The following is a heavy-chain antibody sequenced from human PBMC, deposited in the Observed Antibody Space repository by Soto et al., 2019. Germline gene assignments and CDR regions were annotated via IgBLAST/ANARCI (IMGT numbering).Heavy chain of an antibody. Sequence: LSLTCTVSGGSISSSSYYWGWIRQPPGKGLEWIGIIYYSGSTYYNPSLKSRVTISVDTSKNQFSLKLSSVTAADTAVYYCARHWRKDYYYYGMDVWGQGTTVTVYS. CDR2: IYYSGST. V-gene: IGHV4-39*01. D-gene: IGHD2-15*01. J-gene: IGHJ6*02. CDR1: GGSISSSSYY. CDR3: ARHWRKDYYYYGMDV.